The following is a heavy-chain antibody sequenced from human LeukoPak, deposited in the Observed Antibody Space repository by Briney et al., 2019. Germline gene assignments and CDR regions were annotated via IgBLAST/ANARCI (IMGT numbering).Heavy chain of an antibody. CDR2: INHSGST. CDR1: GGSFSGYY. D-gene: IGHD1-26*01. CDR3: ARGVPSRWGLGNYYFDY. Sequence: SETLSLTCAVYGGSFSGYYWSWIRQPPGKGLEWIGEINHSGSTNYNPSLKSRVTISVDTSRNQFSLKLSSVTAADAAVYYCARGVPSRWGLGNYYFDYWGQGTLVTVSS. V-gene: IGHV4-34*01. J-gene: IGHJ4*02.